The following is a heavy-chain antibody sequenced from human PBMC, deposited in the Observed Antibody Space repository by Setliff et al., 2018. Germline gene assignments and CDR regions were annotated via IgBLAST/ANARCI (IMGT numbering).Heavy chain of an antibody. CDR3: ATEKFPGDWGDY. V-gene: IGHV4-59*01. CDR1: GGSISSYY. Sequence: PSETLSLTCTVSGGSISSYYWSWIRQPPGKGLEWIGSIYYSGSTYYNPSLKSLVTISVDTSKNQFSLQLSSVTAADTAVYYWATEKFPGDWGDYWGQGTLVTVSS. J-gene: IGHJ4*02. CDR2: IYYSGST. D-gene: IGHD2-21*01.